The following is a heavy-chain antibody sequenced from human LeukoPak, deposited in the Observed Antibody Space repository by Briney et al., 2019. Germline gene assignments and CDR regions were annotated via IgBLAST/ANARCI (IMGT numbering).Heavy chain of an antibody. D-gene: IGHD2-2*01. CDR3: ARAKQGYCSRTSCVRSCDP. J-gene: IGHJ5*02. V-gene: IGHV1-69*02. CDR2: IIPILGIA. CDR1: GGTFISYT. Sequence: GSSVKVSCKASGGTFISYTISWVRQAHGQGLEWMGRIIPILGIANYAQKFQGRVTITADKSTRTAYMDLSILRSKDPAVYFFARAKQGYCSRTSCVRSCDPWGEGTLVTVSS.